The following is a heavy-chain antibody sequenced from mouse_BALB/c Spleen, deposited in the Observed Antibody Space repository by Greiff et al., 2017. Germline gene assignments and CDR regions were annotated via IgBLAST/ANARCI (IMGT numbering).Heavy chain of an antibody. J-gene: IGHJ2*01. CDR1: GYTFTSYW. Sequence: VQLQQPGAELVKPGASVKLSCKASGYTFTSYWMHWVKQRPGQGLEWIGEINPSNGRTNYNEKFKSKATLTVDKSSSTAYMQLSSLTSEDSAVYYCARRYGNYVDFDYWGQGTTLTVSS. CDR3: ARRYGNYVDFDY. D-gene: IGHD2-10*02. V-gene: IGHV1S81*02. CDR2: INPSNGRT.